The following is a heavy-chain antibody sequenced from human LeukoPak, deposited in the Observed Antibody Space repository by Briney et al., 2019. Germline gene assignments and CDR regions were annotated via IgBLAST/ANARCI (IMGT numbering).Heavy chain of an antibody. V-gene: IGHV6-1*01. CDR1: GDSVSSNSVT. D-gene: IGHD6-25*01. Sequence: SQTLSLTCAISGDSVSSNSVTWNWIRQSPSRGLEWLGRTYYRSKWYNDYAVSVKSRMTINLDTSKNQLSLQLNSVTPEDTAVYYCARVFTSSGPYYFDYWGQGTLVTVSS. J-gene: IGHJ4*02. CDR2: TYYRSKWYN. CDR3: ARVFTSSGPYYFDY.